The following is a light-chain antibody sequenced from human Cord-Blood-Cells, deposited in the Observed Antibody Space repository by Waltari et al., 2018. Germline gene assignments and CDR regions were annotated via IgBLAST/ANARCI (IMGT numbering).Light chain of an antibody. J-gene: IGLJ3*02. CDR1: SSDVGSYNL. CDR2: EGS. V-gene: IGLV2-23*01. CDR3: CSYAGSSTWV. Sequence: QSALTQPASVSGSPGQSITISCTGTSSDVGSYNLVSWYQQHPGKAPKLMISEGSKLPSGFSNRFSGSKSGHTASLTISGLQAEDEADYYCCSYAGSSTWVFGGGTKLTVL.